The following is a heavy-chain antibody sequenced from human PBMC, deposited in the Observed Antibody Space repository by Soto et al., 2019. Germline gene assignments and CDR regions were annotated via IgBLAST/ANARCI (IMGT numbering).Heavy chain of an antibody. Sequence: GGSLILSCAASGFTFSSYAMSWVRQAPGKGLEWVSTISDSGNSTLYADSVKGRFTISRDIFKNTLYLQMNSLRAEDTGIYYCVKRKLTLALGQDNWFDPWGQGNLVTVSS. D-gene: IGHD3-3*02. V-gene: IGHV3-23*01. J-gene: IGHJ5*02. CDR2: ISDSGNST. CDR1: GFTFSSYA. CDR3: VKRKLTLALGQDNWFDP.